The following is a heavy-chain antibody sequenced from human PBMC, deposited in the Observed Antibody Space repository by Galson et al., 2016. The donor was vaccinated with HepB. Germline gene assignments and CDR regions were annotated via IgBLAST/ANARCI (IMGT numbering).Heavy chain of an antibody. CDR1: GFTFDDSA. J-gene: IGHJ6*02. Sequence: SLRLSCAVSGFTFDDSAMHWVRQAPGKGLEWVSGISWDGGSTYYADSVKGRFTISRDNSKNSLYLQMNSLRTEDTAFYYCARQDSYYYYAMDVWGLGTTVTVSS. CDR2: ISWDGGST. CDR3: ARQDSYYYYAMDV. V-gene: IGHV3-43*02.